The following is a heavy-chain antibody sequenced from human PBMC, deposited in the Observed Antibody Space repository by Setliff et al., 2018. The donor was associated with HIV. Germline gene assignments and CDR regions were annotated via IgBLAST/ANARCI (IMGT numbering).Heavy chain of an antibody. V-gene: IGHV4-39*01. Sequence: SETLSLTCTVSGGSTTSSTYYWGWIRQPPGRGLEWIGSVSYTGRTYYNPSLKGRVTISIDTSRNQFSLNLSSVTAADTAVYYCATLDPSGGNFLAYWGQGTLVTVSS. CDR2: VSYTGRT. J-gene: IGHJ4*02. D-gene: IGHD2-21*02. CDR1: GGSTTSSTYY. CDR3: ATLDPSGGNFLAY.